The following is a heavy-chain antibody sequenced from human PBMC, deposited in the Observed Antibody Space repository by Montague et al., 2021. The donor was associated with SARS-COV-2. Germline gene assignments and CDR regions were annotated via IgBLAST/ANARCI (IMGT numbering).Heavy chain of an antibody. J-gene: IGHJ6*02. D-gene: IGHD3-10*01. CDR3: ARAVRGVIILSPYYAMDV. CDR2: INHSGRT. V-gene: IGHV4-34*01. Sequence: SETLSLTCAVYGGSFSAYYWIWIRQPPGKGLEWIGDINHSGRTNFNPSLKSRVTVSLDTSKNQFSLKLRSVTAADTAVYYCARAVRGVIILSPYYAMDVWGQGTSVTVSS. CDR1: GGSFSAYY.